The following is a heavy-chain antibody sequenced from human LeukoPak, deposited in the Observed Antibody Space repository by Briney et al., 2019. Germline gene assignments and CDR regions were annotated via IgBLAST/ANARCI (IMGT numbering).Heavy chain of an antibody. CDR1: RFTLGIYS. J-gene: IGHJ6*02. V-gene: IGHV3-30*10. CDR3: ARANWNDGYYYATDV. D-gene: IGHD1-1*01. CDR2: ISPEGSNK. Sequence: QRRRCRRLASALSRFTLGIYSIRWVRHAPRKGRAWVAAISPEGSNKFYTDSVKDRLTTSRHNSKNTLYRQMNSLRAEDTTVYYCARANWNDGYYYATDVGGQGTTVTVSS.